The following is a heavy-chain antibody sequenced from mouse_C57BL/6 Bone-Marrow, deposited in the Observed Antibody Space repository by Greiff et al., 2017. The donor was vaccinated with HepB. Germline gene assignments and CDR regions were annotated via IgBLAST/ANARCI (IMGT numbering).Heavy chain of an antibody. J-gene: IGHJ1*03. D-gene: IGHD1-1*01. CDR2: IYPGSGNT. Sequence: QVQLKESGAELVRPGASVKLSCKASGYTFTDYYINWVKQRPGQGLEWIARIYPGSGNTYYNEKFKGKATLTAEKSSSTAYMQLSSLTSEDSAVYFCARDTTVVARYFDVWGTGTTVTVSS. V-gene: IGHV1-76*01. CDR1: GYTFTDYY. CDR3: ARDTTVVARYFDV.